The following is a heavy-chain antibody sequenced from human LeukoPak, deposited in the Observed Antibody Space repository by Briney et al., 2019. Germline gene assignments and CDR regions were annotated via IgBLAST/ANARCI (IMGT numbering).Heavy chain of an antibody. J-gene: IGHJ4*02. CDR1: GGSISSYY. V-gene: IGHV4-59*01. Sequence: SETLSLPCTVSGGSISSYYWSWIRQPPGKGLEWIGYIYYSGSTNYNPSLKSRVTISVDTCKSQFSPKLSSVSAADTAVYYCARDSPYGGATLGRDYWGQGTLVTVSS. CDR2: IYYSGST. D-gene: IGHD1-26*01. CDR3: ARDSPYGGATLGRDY.